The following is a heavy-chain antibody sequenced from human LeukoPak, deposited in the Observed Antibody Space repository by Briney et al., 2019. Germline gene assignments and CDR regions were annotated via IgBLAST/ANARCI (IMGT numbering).Heavy chain of an antibody. J-gene: IGHJ6*02. CDR1: GYTFTSYD. V-gene: IGHV1-8*01. CDR2: MNPNSGNT. D-gene: IGHD3-3*01. Sequence: ASVKVSCKASGYTFTSYDINWVRQATGQGLEWMGWMNPNSGNTGYAQKFQGRVTMTRNTSISTAYMELSSLRSEDTAVYYCAREGSGITIFGVVTQPYYYYGMDVWAKGPRSPSP. CDR3: AREGSGITIFGVVTQPYYYYGMDV.